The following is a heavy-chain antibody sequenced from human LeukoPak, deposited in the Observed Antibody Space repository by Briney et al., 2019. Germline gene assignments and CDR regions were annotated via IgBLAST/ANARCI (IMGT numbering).Heavy chain of an antibody. CDR3: ARGLPHSSSWFYYYYGMDV. V-gene: IGHV1-8*01. CDR1: GYSFTSYD. CDR2: MNPNSGNT. J-gene: IGHJ6*02. D-gene: IGHD6-13*01. Sequence: ASVKVSCKASGYSFTSYDINWVRQATGQGLEWMGWMNPNSGNTGYAQKFQGRVTMTRNTSISTAYMELSSLRSEDTAVYYCARGLPHSSSWFYYYYGMDVWGQGTTVTVSS.